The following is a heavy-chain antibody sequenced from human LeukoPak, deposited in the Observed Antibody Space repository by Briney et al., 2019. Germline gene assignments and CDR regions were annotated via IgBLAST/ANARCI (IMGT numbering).Heavy chain of an antibody. Sequence: GGSLRLSCAASGFTVSSNYMSWVRQAPGKGLEWVSVIYSGGSTYYADSVKGRFTISRDNSKNTLYLQMNSLRAEDTAVYYCARDARGYCANGVCQRRSNYYYYYMDVWGKGTTVTVSS. V-gene: IGHV3-66*01. D-gene: IGHD2-8*01. J-gene: IGHJ6*03. CDR2: IYSGGST. CDR3: ARDARGYCANGVCQRRSNYYYYYMDV. CDR1: GFTVSSNY.